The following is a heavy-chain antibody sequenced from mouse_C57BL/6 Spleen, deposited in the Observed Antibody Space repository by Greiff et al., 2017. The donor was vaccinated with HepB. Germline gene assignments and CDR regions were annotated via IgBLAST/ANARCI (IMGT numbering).Heavy chain of an antibody. J-gene: IGHJ3*01. CDR2: ISSGGSYT. CDR1: GFTFSSYG. D-gene: IGHD1-1*01. CDR3: ARHGGSSSWFAD. V-gene: IGHV5-6*01. Sequence: EVQLQESGGDLVKPGGSLKLSCAASGFTFSSYGMSWVRQTPDKRLEWVATISSGGSYTYYPDSVKGRFTISRDNGKNTLYLQMSSLKSEDTAMYYCARHGGSSSWFADWGKGTLVTVSA.